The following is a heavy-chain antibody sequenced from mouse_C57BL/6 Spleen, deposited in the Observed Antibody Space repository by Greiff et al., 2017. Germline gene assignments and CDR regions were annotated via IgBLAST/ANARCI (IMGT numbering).Heavy chain of an antibody. J-gene: IGHJ2*01. CDR1: GYAFTNYL. V-gene: IGHV1-54*01. CDR2: INPGSGCT. CDR3: ARERNYGTFFDD. D-gene: IGHD1-1*01. Sequence: QVQLQQSGAELVRPGTSVKVSCKASGYAFTNYLIEWVKQRPGQGLEWIGVINPGSGCTNYNEKFKGKATVTADKSSSTAYMQLSSLTSEDSAVYFCARERNYGTFFDDWGQGTTLTVSS.